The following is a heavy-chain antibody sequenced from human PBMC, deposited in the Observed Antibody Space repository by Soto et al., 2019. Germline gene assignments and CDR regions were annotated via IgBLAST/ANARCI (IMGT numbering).Heavy chain of an antibody. J-gene: IGHJ4*02. CDR3: AKDALRLTAAGHHFEY. V-gene: IGHV3-23*01. CDR2: ISGSGGTT. CDR1: GFTFGSYA. D-gene: IGHD6-13*01. Sequence: QPGGSLRLSCAASGFTFGSYAMSWVRQSPGKGLEWVSGISGSGGTTYYADAVKGRVTISRDNSKNTLYLQMNSLRAEDTAVYYCAKDALRLTAAGHHFEYRGKGTLVTVCS.